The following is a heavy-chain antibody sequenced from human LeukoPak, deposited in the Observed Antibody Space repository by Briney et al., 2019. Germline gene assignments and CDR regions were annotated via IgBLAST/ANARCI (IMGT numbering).Heavy chain of an antibody. CDR2: INPNSGGT. V-gene: IGHV1-2*02. CDR1: GYTFTGYY. J-gene: IGHJ5*02. CDR3: AREGIQLYGYPFDP. D-gene: IGHD5-18*01. Sequence: GASVKVSCKASGYTFTGYYMHWVRQAPGQGLEWMGWINPNSGGTNYAQKFQGRVTMTRDTSISTAYMELSRLRSDDTALYYCAREGIQLYGYPFDPWGQGTLVTVSS.